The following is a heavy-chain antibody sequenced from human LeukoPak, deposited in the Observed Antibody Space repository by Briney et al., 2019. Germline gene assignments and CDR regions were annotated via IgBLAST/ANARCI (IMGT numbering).Heavy chain of an antibody. CDR2: IKQAGSEK. J-gene: IGHJ4*02. V-gene: IGHV3-7*01. CDR1: GFTFSSYW. D-gene: IGHD3-22*01. Sequence: QPGGSLRLSCAASGFTFSSYWMSWVRQAPGKGLEWVANIKQAGSEKYYVDSVKGRFTISRDNAKNSLYLQMNSLRAEDTAVYYCARGVSRGYYDSSGYWNYWGQGTLVTVSS. CDR3: ARGVSRGYYDSSGYWNY.